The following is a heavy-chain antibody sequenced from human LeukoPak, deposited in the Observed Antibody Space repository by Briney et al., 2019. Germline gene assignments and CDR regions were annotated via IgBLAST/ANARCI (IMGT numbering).Heavy chain of an antibody. CDR2: ISWDGFST. Sequence: GGSLRLSCAASGFTFDDYTMHWVRHAPGKGLEWVSLISWDGFSTYYADSLKGRFTISRDNNKNSLYLQMNSLRTEDTALYYCAKDSSSWYFDYWGQGTLVTVSS. J-gene: IGHJ4*02. V-gene: IGHV3-43*01. D-gene: IGHD6-13*01. CDR3: AKDSSSWYFDY. CDR1: GFTFDDYT.